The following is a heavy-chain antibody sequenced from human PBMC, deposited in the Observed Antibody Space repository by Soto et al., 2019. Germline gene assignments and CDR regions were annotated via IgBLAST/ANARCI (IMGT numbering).Heavy chain of an antibody. V-gene: IGHV1-69*12. CDR3: ARERWDGGKDY. CDR2: SIPIFGTA. CDR1: GGTFSSYA. D-gene: IGHD2-15*01. J-gene: IGHJ4*02. Sequence: QVQLVQSGAEVKKPGSSVKVSCKASGGTFSSYAISWVRQAPGQGLEWMGGSIPIFGTANYAQKFQGRVTITADEPTSTAYMELSSLRSEHTAVYYCARERWDGGKDYWGQGTLVTVSS.